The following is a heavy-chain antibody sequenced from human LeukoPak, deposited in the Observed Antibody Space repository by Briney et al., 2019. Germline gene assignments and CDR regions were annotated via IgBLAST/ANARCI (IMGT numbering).Heavy chain of an antibody. CDR3: ASVYYCGGDCYPLDY. CDR1: GFTFSSYS. J-gene: IGHJ4*02. D-gene: IGHD2-21*02. CDR2: ISSSSSTI. V-gene: IGHV3-48*01. Sequence: GGSLTLSCAASGFTFSSYSMNWVRQAPGKGLEWVSYISSSSSTIYYADSVKGRFTISRDNAKNSLYLQMNSLRAEDTAVYYCASVYYCGGDCYPLDYWGQGTLVTVSS.